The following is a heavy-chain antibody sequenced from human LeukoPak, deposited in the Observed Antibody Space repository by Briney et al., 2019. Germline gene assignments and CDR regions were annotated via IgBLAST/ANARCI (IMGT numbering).Heavy chain of an antibody. CDR3: AKYGYGALHYSGSYYLLDY. J-gene: IGHJ4*02. Sequence: GGSLRLSCAASGFTFSSYTMSWVRQAPGKGLEWVSAISGSGGRTYYADSVKGRFTISRDNSKNTLYLQMNSLRAEDTAVYYCAKYGYGALHYSGSYYLLDYWGQGTLVTVSS. D-gene: IGHD1-26*01. CDR2: ISGSGGRT. V-gene: IGHV3-23*01. CDR1: GFTFSSYT.